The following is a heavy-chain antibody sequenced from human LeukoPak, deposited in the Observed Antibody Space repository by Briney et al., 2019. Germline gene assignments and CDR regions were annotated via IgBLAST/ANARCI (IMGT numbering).Heavy chain of an antibody. J-gene: IGHJ6*02. CDR1: GDSISSSY. V-gene: IGHV4-59*01. Sequence: PSETLSLTCTVSGDSISSSYWSWIRQLPGKGVEWIGHIYSSGTTNYNPSLSGRVTISMDTSKNQLSLKLTAVTAADTAVYYCARDRQPSWYRGLDVWGQGTTVTVSS. CDR2: IYSSGTT. D-gene: IGHD1-14*01. CDR3: ARDRQPSWYRGLDV.